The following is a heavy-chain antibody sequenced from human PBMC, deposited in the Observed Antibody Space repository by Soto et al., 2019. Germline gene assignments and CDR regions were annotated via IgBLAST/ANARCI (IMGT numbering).Heavy chain of an antibody. CDR3: AREEYSNYANWFDP. CDR2: IYSGGST. D-gene: IGHD6-6*01. J-gene: IGHJ5*02. V-gene: IGHV3-53*01. CDR1: GFSVSANY. Sequence: LRLSCAASGFSVSANYMTWVRQAPGKGLEWISVIYSGGSTDYADSVKGRFTISSDSSKNSLYLQMNSLRADDTAVYYCAREEYSNYANWFDPWGQGTLVTVSS.